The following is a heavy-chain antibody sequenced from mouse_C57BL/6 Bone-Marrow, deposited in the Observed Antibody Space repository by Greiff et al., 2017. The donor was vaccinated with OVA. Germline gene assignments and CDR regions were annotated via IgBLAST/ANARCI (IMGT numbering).Heavy chain of an antibody. CDR3: AAYYSNYPYWYFDV. CDR1: GYTFTSYG. J-gene: IGHJ1*03. D-gene: IGHD2-5*01. V-gene: IGHV1-81*01. Sequence: QVQLQQSGAELARPGASVKLSCKASGYTFTSYGISWVKQRTRQGLEWIGEIYPRSGNTYYNEKFKGKATLTADKSSSTAYMELRSLTSEDSAVYFCAAYYSNYPYWYFDVWGTGTTVTVSS. CDR2: IYPRSGNT.